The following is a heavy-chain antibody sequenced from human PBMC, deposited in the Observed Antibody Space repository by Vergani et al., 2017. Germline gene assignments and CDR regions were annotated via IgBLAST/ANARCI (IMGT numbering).Heavy chain of an antibody. CDR2: INPSGGST. V-gene: IGHV1-46*03. CDR3: ARSSSVGYYYYYMDV. Sequence: QVQLVQSGAEVKKPGASVKVSCKASGYTFTSYYMHWVRQAPGQGLEWMGIINPSGGSTSYAQKFQGRVTMTRDTSTSTVYMELSSLSAEDTAVYYCARSSSVGYYYYYMDVWGKGTTVTVSS. J-gene: IGHJ6*03. D-gene: IGHD6-6*01. CDR1: GYTFTSYY.